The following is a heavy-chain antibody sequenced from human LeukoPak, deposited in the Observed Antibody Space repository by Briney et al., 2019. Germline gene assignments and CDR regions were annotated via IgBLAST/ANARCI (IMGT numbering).Heavy chain of an antibody. CDR1: GFTVSSNY. CDR2: MYRGDRT. J-gene: IGHJ5*02. Sequence: GGSLRLSCAASGFTVSSNYMSWVRQAPGKGLEWVSFMYRGDRTYYADSVKGRFTMSRDDMKKTVYLQMDSLRAEDTVVYYCASSHCTAGSCNWFDPWGQGTLVTVSP. CDR3: ASSHCTAGSCNWFDP. D-gene: IGHD2-8*02. V-gene: IGHV3-66*01.